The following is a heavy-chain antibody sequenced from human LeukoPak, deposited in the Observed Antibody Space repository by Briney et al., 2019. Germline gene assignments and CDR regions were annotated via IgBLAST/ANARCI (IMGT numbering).Heavy chain of an antibody. V-gene: IGHV4-31*03. J-gene: IGHJ5*02. D-gene: IGHD3-22*01. CDR3: ARGPGSGYYRLNWFDP. CDR1: GGSISSGGYY. Sequence: SQTLSLTCTVSGGSISSGGYYWSWIRQHPGKGLEWIGYIYYSGSTYYNPSLKSRVAISVDTSKNQFSLKLSSVTAADTAVYYCARGPGSGYYRLNWFDPWGQGTLVTVSS. CDR2: IYYSGST.